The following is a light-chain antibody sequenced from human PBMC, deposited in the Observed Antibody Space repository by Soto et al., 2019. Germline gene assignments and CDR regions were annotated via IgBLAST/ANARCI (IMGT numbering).Light chain of an antibody. Sequence: DIQMTQSPSTLSASVGDRVTITCRASRSISNWLAWYQQRPGIAPKLLIYDASSLESGVPDRFSGSGSGTDFALTISRVEPEDFAIYFCQQYGSSPGTFGQGTKVDIK. CDR2: DAS. CDR3: QQYGSSPGT. V-gene: IGKV1-5*01. J-gene: IGKJ1*01. CDR1: RSISNW.